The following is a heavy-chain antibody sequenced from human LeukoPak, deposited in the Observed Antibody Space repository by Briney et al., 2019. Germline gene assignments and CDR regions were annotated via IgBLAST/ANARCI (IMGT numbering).Heavy chain of an antibody. CDR3: VKGGSISHNWFDS. V-gene: IGHV3-30*02. D-gene: IGHD3-16*01. Sequence: GGSLRLSCASSGFTYSDYGMHWVRQAPGRGLEWVAFILNDGTWEYYPDSVKGRLTISRDNSRNTLYLQMNSVRLEDTAIYYCVKGGSISHNWFDSWGQGTLVTVSS. CDR1: GFTYSDYG. CDR2: ILNDGTWE. J-gene: IGHJ5*01.